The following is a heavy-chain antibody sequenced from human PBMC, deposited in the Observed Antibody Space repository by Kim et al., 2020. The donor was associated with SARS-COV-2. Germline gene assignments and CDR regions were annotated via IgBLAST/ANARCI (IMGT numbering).Heavy chain of an antibody. CDR1: GFNFSDYG. J-gene: IGHJ3*02. CDR2: ISASGRTI. CDR3: ARGWVGVDDGFDI. V-gene: IGHV3-48*04. Sequence: GGSLRLSCAASGFNFSDYGMNWVRQAPGKGLEWVSFISASGRTIYYTDSVKGRFTISRDNAKNSLFLQMNSLSADDTAVYYCARGWVGVDDGFDIWGQGTMVTVSS. D-gene: IGHD3-16*01.